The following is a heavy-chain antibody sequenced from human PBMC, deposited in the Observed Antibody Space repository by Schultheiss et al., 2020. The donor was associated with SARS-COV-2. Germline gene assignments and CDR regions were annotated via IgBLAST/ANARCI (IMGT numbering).Heavy chain of an antibody. CDR3: ARDSGLSGRYYFDY. CDR2: ISYSGST. V-gene: IGHV4-30-4*01. J-gene: IGHJ4*02. CDR1: GGSISSGDYY. Sequence: SETLSLTCSVSGGSISSGDYYWSWIRQPPGKGLEWIGYISYSGSTYYNPSLKSRVTISVDTSKNQFSLKLRSVTAADTAVYYCARDSGLSGRYYFDYWGQGNLVTVSS. D-gene: IGHD3-10*01.